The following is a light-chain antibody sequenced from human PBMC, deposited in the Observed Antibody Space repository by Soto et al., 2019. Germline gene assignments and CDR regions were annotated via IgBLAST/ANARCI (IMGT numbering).Light chain of an antibody. CDR2: AAS. V-gene: IGKV1-39*01. Sequence: DIQMTQSPSSLSASVGDRVTITCRASQSIVTYLNWYLQKPGKAPKLLIYAASNLQSGVPSRFSGSGSGTDFTLTISSLQPEDFATYFCQQSYSTPPWTFGKGPRWRSN. CDR3: QQSYSTPPWT. J-gene: IGKJ1*01. CDR1: QSIVTY.